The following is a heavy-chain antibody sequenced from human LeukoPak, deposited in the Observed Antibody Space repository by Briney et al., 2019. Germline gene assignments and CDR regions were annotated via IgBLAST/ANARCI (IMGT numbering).Heavy chain of an antibody. J-gene: IGHJ3*02. D-gene: IGHD3-9*01. V-gene: IGHV3-48*04. CDR3: ARKEDYDILTGYYHPNAFDI. Sequence: GGSLRLSCAASGLTFDDYGMSWVRQAPGKGLERVSYISSSSSTIYYADSVKGRFTISRDNAKNTLYLQMNSLRAEDTAVYYCARKEDYDILTGYYHPNAFDIWGQGTMVTVSS. CDR1: GLTFDDYG. CDR2: ISSSSSTI.